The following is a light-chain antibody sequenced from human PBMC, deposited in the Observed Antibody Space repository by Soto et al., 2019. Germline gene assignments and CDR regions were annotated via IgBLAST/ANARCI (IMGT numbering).Light chain of an antibody. Sequence: QSVLTQPASVSGSPGQPITISCTGTNSDVGSYNLVSWYQQHPGKAPKLIIYEVSKRPSGVSNRFSGSKSVNTASLTISGLQAEDEADYYCCSYAGGSTPGVLFGGATKLTVL. V-gene: IGLV2-23*02. CDR3: CSYAGGSTPGVL. CDR2: EVS. J-gene: IGLJ2*01. CDR1: NSDVGSYNL.